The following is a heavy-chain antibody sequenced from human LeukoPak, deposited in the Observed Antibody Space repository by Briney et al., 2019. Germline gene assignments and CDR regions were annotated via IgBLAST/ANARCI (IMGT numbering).Heavy chain of an antibody. Sequence: GGSLRLSCAASGFTFDDYAVHWVRQPPGKGLEWVSGISWNSGNIGYADSVKGRFTISRDNAKRSLYLQMDSLRVEDTALYYCAKSSGSIAVAGPYYFDSWGQGTLVTVSS. D-gene: IGHD6-19*01. CDR1: GFTFDDYA. CDR3: AKSSGSIAVAGPYYFDS. CDR2: ISWNSGNI. V-gene: IGHV3-9*01. J-gene: IGHJ4*02.